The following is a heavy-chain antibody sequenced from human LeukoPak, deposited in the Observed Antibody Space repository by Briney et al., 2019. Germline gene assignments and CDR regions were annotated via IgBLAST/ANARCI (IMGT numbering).Heavy chain of an antibody. CDR2: INQDGSEK. CDR3: ARLLSSSASCYDF. J-gene: IGHJ4*02. V-gene: IGHV3-7*04. Sequence: GGSLRLSCAAFGFSFSNYWMSWVRQAPGKGLEWVASINQDGSEKYYVDSVKGRFAISRDNAKNSLYLQMNSLRAEDTAVYYCARLLSSSASCYDFWGQGTLVTASS. CDR1: GFSFSNYW. D-gene: IGHD2-2*01.